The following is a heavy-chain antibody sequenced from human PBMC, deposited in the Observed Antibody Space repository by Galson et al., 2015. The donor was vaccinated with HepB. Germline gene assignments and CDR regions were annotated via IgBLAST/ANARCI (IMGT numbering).Heavy chain of an antibody. J-gene: IGHJ5*02. CDR3: ARDRSYYDSSGLFDP. CDR2: TYYRSKWYS. D-gene: IGHD3-22*01. Sequence: CAISGDSVSSNSAAWNWIRQSPSRGLEWLGRTYYRSKWYSDYAVSVKSRITINPDTSKNQFSLQLNSVTPEDTAVYYCARDRSYYDSSGLFDPWGQGTLVTVSS. V-gene: IGHV6-1*01. CDR1: GDSVSSNSAA.